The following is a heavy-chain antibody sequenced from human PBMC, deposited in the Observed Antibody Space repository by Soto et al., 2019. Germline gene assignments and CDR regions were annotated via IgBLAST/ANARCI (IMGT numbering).Heavy chain of an antibody. CDR3: VRDPEIYSGRFDYGFDV. CDR2: ISNSVRAI. CDR1: GFTFSNYE. Sequence: WGSPRLSCAVFGFTFSNYEMNWVRQAPGKGLEWVSYISNSVRAIYYAESVKGRFAISRDNAKNSLYLQMNSLRAEDTAVYYCVRDPEIYSGRFDYGFDVWGDGKTVTVS. V-gene: IGHV3-48*03. J-gene: IGHJ6*02. D-gene: IGHD2-15*01.